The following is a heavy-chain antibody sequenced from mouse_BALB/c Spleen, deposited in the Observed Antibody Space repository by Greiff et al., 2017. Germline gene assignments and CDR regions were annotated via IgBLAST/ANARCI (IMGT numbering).Heavy chain of an antibody. Sequence: VQLQQPGAGLVKPGASVKLSCKASGYTFTSYYMYWVKQRPGQGLEWIGGINPSNGGTNFNEKFKSKATLTVDKSSSTAYMQLSSLTSEDSAVYYCTRSNRYDAWFAYWGQGTLVTVSA. CDR1: GYTFTSYY. V-gene: IGHV1S81*02. D-gene: IGHD2-14*01. CDR3: TRSNRYDAWFAY. J-gene: IGHJ3*01. CDR2: INPSNGGT.